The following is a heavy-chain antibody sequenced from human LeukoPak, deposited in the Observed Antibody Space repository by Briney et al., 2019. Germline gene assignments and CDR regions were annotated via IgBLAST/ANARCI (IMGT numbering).Heavy chain of an antibody. CDR2: IIPILGIA. CDR3: ARDAPSGSYLKDY. V-gene: IGHV1-69*04. Sequence: SVKVSCKASGGTFSSYAISWVRQAPGQGLEWMGRIIPILGIANYAQKFQGRVTITADKSTSTAYMELSSLRSEDTAVYYCARDAPSGSYLKDYWGQGTLVTVSS. J-gene: IGHJ4*02. D-gene: IGHD1-26*01. CDR1: GGTFSSYA.